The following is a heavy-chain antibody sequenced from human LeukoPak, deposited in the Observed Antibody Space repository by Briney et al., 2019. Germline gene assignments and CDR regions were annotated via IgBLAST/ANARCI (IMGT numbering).Heavy chain of an antibody. CDR1: GESFSGDY. J-gene: IGHJ6*03. Sequence: AETLSLTCAVYGESFSGDYWSWVRQPPGKGLEWIGEIYHSGNTNYNPSLKSRVTISIDTSKNQLSLQLSTVTAADTAVYYCARPISITGTTGYYFMDVWGKGTTVTVSS. D-gene: IGHD1-7*01. CDR2: IYHSGNT. V-gene: IGHV4-34*01. CDR3: ARPISITGTTGYYFMDV.